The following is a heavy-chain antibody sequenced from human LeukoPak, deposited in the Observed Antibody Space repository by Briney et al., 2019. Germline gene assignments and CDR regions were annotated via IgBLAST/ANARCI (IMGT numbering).Heavy chain of an antibody. CDR2: IYYSGST. CDR3: ARVDTAMVSFDY. CDR1: GGSISSGGYY. D-gene: IGHD5-18*01. V-gene: IGHV4-31*03. Sequence: SQTLSLTCTVSGGSISSGGYYWSWIRQHLGKGLEWIGYIYYSGSTYYNPSLKSRVTISVDTSKNQFSLKLSSVTAADTAVYYCARVDTAMVSFDYWGQGTLVTVSS. J-gene: IGHJ4*02.